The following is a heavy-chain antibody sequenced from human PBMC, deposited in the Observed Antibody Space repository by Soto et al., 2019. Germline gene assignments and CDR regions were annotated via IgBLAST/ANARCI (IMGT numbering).Heavy chain of an antibody. CDR1: GYTFTSYA. V-gene: IGHV1-3*01. CDR3: ARDIVVVPAVSGMDV. Sequence: ASVKVSCKASGYTFTSYAMHWVRQAPGQRLEWMGWINAGNGNTKYSQKFQGRVTITRDTSASTAYMELSSLRSEDTAVYYCARDIVVVPAVSGMDVWGQGTTVTVSS. CDR2: INAGNGNT. D-gene: IGHD2-2*01. J-gene: IGHJ6*02.